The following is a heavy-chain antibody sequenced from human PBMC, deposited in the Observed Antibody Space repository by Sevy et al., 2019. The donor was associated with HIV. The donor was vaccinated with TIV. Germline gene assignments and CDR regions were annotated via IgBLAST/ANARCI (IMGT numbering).Heavy chain of an antibody. CDR3: ARVSCSSTSCYSPKGGAYYYCYGMDV. V-gene: IGHV3-7*01. J-gene: IGHJ6*02. Sequence: GGSLRLSCAASGLTFSSYWMSWVRQAPGKGLEWVANIKQDGSEKYFVDSVKGRFTISRDNAKNSLYLQMNSLRAEDTAVYYCARVSCSSTSCYSPKGGAYYYCYGMDVWGQGTTVTVSS. CDR2: IKQDGSEK. CDR1: GLTFSSYW. D-gene: IGHD2-2*01.